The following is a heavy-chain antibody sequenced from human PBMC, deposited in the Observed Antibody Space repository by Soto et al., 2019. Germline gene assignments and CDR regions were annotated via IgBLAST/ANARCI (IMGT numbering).Heavy chain of an antibody. CDR3: AKSYGDTWKHYYFDY. CDR1: RFTFSGYS. CDR2: ISGSGGST. Sequence: EVQLLESGGGLVQPGGSLRLSCAASRFTFSGYSMSWVRQAPGKGLEWVSGISGSGGSTYYADSVKGRFTISRDNSESTLLLQMNSLRAEDTALYYCAKSYGDTWKHYYFDYWGQGTLVTVSS. V-gene: IGHV3-23*01. D-gene: IGHD3-3*02. J-gene: IGHJ4*02.